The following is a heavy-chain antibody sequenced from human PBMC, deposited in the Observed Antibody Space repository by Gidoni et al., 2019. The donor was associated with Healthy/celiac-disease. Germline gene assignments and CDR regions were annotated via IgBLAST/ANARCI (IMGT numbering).Heavy chain of an antibody. Sequence: QVKLLQSGAEAKKPGSSVQVSCTASGGTFSSYTVRRARQAPGQGLEWMGRIIPILGIANYAQKFQGRVTITADKSTSTAYMELSSLRSEDTAVYYCASPRIAAAGILGTNYYYYGMDVWGQGTTVTVSS. CDR1: GGTFSSYT. V-gene: IGHV1-69*02. D-gene: IGHD6-13*01. J-gene: IGHJ6*02. CDR3: ASPRIAAAGILGTNYYYYGMDV. CDR2: IIPILGIA.